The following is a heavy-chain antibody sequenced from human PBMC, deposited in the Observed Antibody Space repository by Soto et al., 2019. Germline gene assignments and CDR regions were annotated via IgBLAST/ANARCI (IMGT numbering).Heavy chain of an antibody. J-gene: IGHJ6*02. D-gene: IGHD6-13*01. V-gene: IGHV3-48*03. CDR3: ARDAGYSSSWYEKSDYYYGMDV. Sequence: PGGSLRLSCAASGFTFSSYEMNWVRQAPGKGQEWVSYISSSGSTIYYADSVKGRFTISRDNAKNSLYLQMNSLRAEDTAVYYCARDAGYSSSWYEKSDYYYGMDVWGQGTTVTVSS. CDR2: ISSSGSTI. CDR1: GFTFSSYE.